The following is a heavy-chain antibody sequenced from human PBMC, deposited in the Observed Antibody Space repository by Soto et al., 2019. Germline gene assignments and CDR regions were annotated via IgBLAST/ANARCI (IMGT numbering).Heavy chain of an antibody. Sequence: SETLSLTCGVSGGTVASSHWWSCVRQSPGRGLEWIGNVYHTGDTNFNPSLQSRVTFSVDKSNNQFSLRLTSVTAADTAVYFCAREIVTAGGNNYFDPWGPGTLVTVSS. CDR1: GGTVASSHW. D-gene: IGHD2-21*02. CDR2: VYHTGDT. J-gene: IGHJ5*02. V-gene: IGHV4-4*02. CDR3: AREIVTAGGNNYFDP.